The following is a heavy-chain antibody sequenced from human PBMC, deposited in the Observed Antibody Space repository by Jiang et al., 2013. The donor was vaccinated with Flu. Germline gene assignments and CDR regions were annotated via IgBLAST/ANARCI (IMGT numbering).Heavy chain of an antibody. Sequence: GLVKPSQTLSLTCTVSGGSISSGDYYWSWIRQSPGKGLEWIGYIYYSGSTYYNPSLKSRVTISVDTSKNQFSLKLSSVTAADTAVYYCARVGLIVVVPRPINWSDPWGQGTLVTVSS. CDR1: GGSISSGDYY. V-gene: IGHV4-30-4*01. CDR2: IYYSGST. CDR3: ARVGLIVVVPRPINWSDP. D-gene: IGHD3-22*01. J-gene: IGHJ5*02.